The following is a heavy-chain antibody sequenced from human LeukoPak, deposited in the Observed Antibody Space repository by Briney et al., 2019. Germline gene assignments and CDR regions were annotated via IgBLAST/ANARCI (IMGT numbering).Heavy chain of an antibody. CDR2: IYYTGST. J-gene: IGHJ4*02. Sequence: SETLSLTCTVSGGSISSSRYYWGWIRQPPGKGLEWIGSIYYTGSTYYNPSLKSRVTISVDTSKNQFSLKLNSVTAADTAMYFCVKSGGYGLIDYWGQGTLVTVSS. CDR3: VKSGGYGLIDY. CDR1: GGSISSSRYY. V-gene: IGHV4-39*01. D-gene: IGHD1-26*01.